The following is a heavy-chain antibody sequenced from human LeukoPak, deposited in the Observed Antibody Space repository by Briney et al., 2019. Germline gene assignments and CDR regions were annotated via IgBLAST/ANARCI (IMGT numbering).Heavy chain of an antibody. CDR1: GFTLSSYA. D-gene: IGHD3-22*01. CDR2: ISYDGSNK. Sequence: GGALRLSCAAPGFTLSSYAMHWGRQAPGQGLKGGAVISYDGSNKYYADSVKGRFTISRDNSKNTLYLQMNSLRAEDTAVYYCARGAYYYDSKVFDYWGQGTLVTVSS. J-gene: IGHJ4*02. V-gene: IGHV3-30*01. CDR3: ARGAYYYDSKVFDY.